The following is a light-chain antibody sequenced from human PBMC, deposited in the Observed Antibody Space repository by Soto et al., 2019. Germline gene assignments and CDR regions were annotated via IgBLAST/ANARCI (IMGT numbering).Light chain of an antibody. Sequence: QSALTQPASVSGSHGQSITISCTGTSSDVGGYNYVSWYQQHPGNAPELMIYDVNKRPSGVSNRFSGSKSGNTASLTISGLQADDEAEYYCSSYTTTSALVFGGGTKLTVL. CDR2: DVN. CDR3: SSYTTTSALV. J-gene: IGLJ2*01. CDR1: SSDVGGYNY. V-gene: IGLV2-14*03.